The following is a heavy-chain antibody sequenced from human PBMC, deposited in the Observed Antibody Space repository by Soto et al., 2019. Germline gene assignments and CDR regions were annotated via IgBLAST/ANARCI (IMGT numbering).Heavy chain of an antibody. V-gene: IGHV1-69*13. CDR1: GGAFSDYA. Sequence: SVKGSFKASGGAFSDYAFSWVRQAPGQGLEWLGGIMPIFRAPDYAQKFQGRVTITADEFTRTAYMEMNSLRSEDTAVYYCASWLKGPDIGNYYYGMDVWGQGTTVTVSS. J-gene: IGHJ6*02. CDR2: IMPIFRAP. D-gene: IGHD2-15*01. CDR3: ASWLKGPDIGNYYYGMDV.